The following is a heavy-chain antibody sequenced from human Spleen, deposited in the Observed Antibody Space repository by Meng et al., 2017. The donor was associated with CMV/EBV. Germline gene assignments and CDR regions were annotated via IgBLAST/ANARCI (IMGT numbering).Heavy chain of an antibody. J-gene: IGHJ4*02. CDR1: GFTFSSYN. D-gene: IGHD6-19*01. Sequence: GESLKISCAASGFTFSSYNIHWVRQAPGKGLEWVALISYDGNNKYYANSVKGRFTFSRDNSKNIMYLQMNSLTPEDTAVYYCAGGIFTSGWDYFDYWGQGTLVTVSS. CDR2: ISYDGNNK. V-gene: IGHV3-30*19. CDR3: AGGIFTSGWDYFDY.